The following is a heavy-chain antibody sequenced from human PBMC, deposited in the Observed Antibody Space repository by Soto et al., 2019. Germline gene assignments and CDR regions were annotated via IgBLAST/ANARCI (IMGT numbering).Heavy chain of an antibody. CDR1: GYTFTGYY. CDR2: INPNSGGT. D-gene: IGHD4-17*01. J-gene: IGHJ6*02. V-gene: IGHV1-2*04. Sequence: QVQLVQSGAEVKKPGASVKVSCKASGYTFTGYYMHWVRQAPGQGLEWMGWINPNSGGTNYAQTFQGWVTMSRDTSISTAYMELSRLRSDDTAVYYCAGAPLTTVTTWDYYDGMDVWGQGTTVTVSS. CDR3: AGAPLTTVTTWDYYDGMDV.